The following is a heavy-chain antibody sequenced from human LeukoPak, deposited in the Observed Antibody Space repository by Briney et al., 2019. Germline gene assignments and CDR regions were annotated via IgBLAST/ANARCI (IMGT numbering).Heavy chain of an antibody. D-gene: IGHD3-16*01. CDR1: GDSISSYY. J-gene: IGHJ4*02. Sequence: SETLSLTCTVSGDSISSYYWSWIRQSAGKGLEWIGRINSSGSTNYNPSLKSRVTMSVDTSKNQFSLKLSSVTAADTAVYYCAREGRGSHSGYWGQGTLVTVSS. V-gene: IGHV4-4*07. CDR2: INSSGST. CDR3: AREGRGSHSGY.